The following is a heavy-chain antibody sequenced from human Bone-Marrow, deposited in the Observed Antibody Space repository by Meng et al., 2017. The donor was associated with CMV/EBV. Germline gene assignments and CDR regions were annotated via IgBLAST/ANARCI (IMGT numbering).Heavy chain of an antibody. V-gene: IGHV3-23*01. J-gene: IGHJ6*01. CDR2: ISGSGGST. Sequence: GESLKISCAASGFTFSSYAMSWVRQAPGKGLEWVPAISGSGGSTYYADSVKGRFTISRDNSKNTLYLQMNSLRAEDTAVYYCAKEGSGWYYGMDVWGQGTTVTGSS. D-gene: IGHD6-19*01. CDR1: GFTFSSYA. CDR3: AKEGSGWYYGMDV.